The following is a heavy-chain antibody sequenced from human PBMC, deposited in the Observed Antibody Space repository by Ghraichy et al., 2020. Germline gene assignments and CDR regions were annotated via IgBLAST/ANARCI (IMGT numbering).Heavy chain of an antibody. CDR2: INHSGST. CDR3: ARQKRGYSYGFDY. Sequence: SETLSLTCAVYGGSFSGYYWSWIRQPPGKGLEWIGEINHSGSTNYNPSLKSRVTISVDTSKNQFSLKLSSVTAADTAVYYCARQKRGYSYGFDYWGQGTLVTVSS. CDR1: GGSFSGYY. V-gene: IGHV4-34*01. J-gene: IGHJ4*02. D-gene: IGHD5-18*01.